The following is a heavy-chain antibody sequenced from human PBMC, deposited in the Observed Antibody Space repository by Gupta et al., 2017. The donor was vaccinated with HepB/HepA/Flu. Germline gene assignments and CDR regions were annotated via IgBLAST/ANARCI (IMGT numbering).Heavy chain of an antibody. CDR2: MYYVGRP. J-gene: IGHJ5*02. CDR1: GDSVSNGDHY. CDR3: ARNSTKSKWFDP. V-gene: IGHV4-30-4*01. Sequence: QVQLQESGPGLVKPSQTLSLTCTVSGDSVSNGDHYWSWIRQPPWKGLEWIGCMYYVGRPYYNPSLEHRITMSMDKSKNLFSLELTSVTAADTAVYYCARNSTKSKWFDPWGRGTPVTVSS. D-gene: IGHD1-1*01.